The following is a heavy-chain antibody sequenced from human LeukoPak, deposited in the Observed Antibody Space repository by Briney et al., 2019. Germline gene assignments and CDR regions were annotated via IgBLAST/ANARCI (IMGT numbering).Heavy chain of an antibody. D-gene: IGHD1-1*01. CDR2: IYYSGST. J-gene: IGHJ1*01. CDR3: ARDKGGTLYFQH. CDR1: GGSISSGGYD. Sequence: PSQTLSLTCTVSGGSISSGGYDWSWIRQHPGKGLEWIGYIYYSGSTYYNPSLKSRVTISVDTSKNQFFLKLSSVTAADTAVYYCARDKGGTLYFQHWGQGTLVTVSS. V-gene: IGHV4-31*03.